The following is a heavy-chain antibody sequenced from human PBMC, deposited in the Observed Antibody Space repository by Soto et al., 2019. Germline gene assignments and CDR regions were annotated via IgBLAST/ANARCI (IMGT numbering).Heavy chain of an antibody. CDR1: GFTFDDYA. D-gene: IGHD6-19*01. CDR3: AKPDTSGWYSPPFFFDY. V-gene: IGHV3-9*01. J-gene: IGHJ4*02. CDR2: ISWNSGSL. Sequence: ESGGGLVQPGRSLRLSCAASGFTFDDYAMHWVRQAPGKGLEWVSGISWNSGSLGYADSVKGRFTISRDNAKNSLYLQMNSLRPEDTALYYCAKPDTSGWYSPPFFFDYWGQGTLVTVSS.